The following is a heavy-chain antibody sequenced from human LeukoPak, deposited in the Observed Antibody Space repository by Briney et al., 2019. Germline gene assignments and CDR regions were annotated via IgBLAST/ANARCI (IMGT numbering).Heavy chain of an antibody. CDR1: GGSISSYY. J-gene: IGHJ4*02. D-gene: IGHD3-9*01. Sequence: SETLSLTCTVSGGSISSYYWSWIRQPPGKGLEWIGYIYYSGSTNYNPYLKSRVTISVDTSKNQFSLKLSSVTAADTAVYYCYSAFDWFNFDYWGQGTLVTVSS. CDR2: IYYSGST. V-gene: IGHV4-59*08. CDR3: YSAFDWFNFDY.